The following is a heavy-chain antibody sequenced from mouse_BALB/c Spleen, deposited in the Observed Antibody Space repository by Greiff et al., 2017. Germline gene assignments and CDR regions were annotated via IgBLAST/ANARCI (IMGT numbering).Heavy chain of an antibody. CDR3: AGWYYAMDY. Sequence: QVQLQQSGPELVRPGVSVTISCKGSGYTFTDYAMHWVQQRHAKSLEWIGVISTYYGNTNYNPKFKGKATMTVDKSSSTAYMELARLTSEDSAIYYCAGWYYAMDYWGQGTSVTVSS. V-gene: IGHV1-67*01. CDR1: GYTFTDYA. J-gene: IGHJ4*01. CDR2: ISTYYGNT.